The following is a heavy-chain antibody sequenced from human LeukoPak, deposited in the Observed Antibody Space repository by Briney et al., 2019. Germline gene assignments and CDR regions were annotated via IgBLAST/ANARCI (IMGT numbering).Heavy chain of an antibody. CDR3: TRETGGGFDY. D-gene: IGHD3-16*01. CDR1: GLTVSNNY. V-gene: IGHV3-53*01. CDR2: IHSGGNT. J-gene: IGHJ4*02. Sequence: GGSLRLSCAASGLTVSNNYMNWVRQAPGKGLEWVSIIHSGGNTYYADSVKGRFTIPRDNSKNTLYLQMNSLRVEDTAVYYCTRETGGGFDYWGQGTLVTVSS.